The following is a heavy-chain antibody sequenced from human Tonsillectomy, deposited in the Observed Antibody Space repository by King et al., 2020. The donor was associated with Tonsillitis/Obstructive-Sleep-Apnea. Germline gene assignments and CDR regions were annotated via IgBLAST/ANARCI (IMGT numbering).Heavy chain of an antibody. CDR2: INTNTGNP. D-gene: IGHD3-10*01. CDR1: GYTFTNYI. CDR3: ARGDGFGEDDYFYMDV. Sequence: QLVQSESELKKPGASVKVSCKASGYTFTNYIMNWVRQAPGQGLDWMGWINTNTGNPTYAQGFTGRFVFSLDTSVTTAYLQINILKAEDPAVYYCARGDGFGEDDYFYMDVWGKGTTVTVSS. V-gene: IGHV7-4-1*02. J-gene: IGHJ6*03.